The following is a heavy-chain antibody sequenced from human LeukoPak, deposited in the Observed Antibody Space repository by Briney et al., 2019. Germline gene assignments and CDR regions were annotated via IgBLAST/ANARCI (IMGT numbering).Heavy chain of an antibody. CDR1: GYRFTGYY. V-gene: IGHV1-2*02. CDR2: MNPKSGAT. Sequence: ASVKVSCKTSGYRFTGYYLHWVRQAPGQGLEWMGWMNPKSGATDYARKFQGRVTMTRDTSISTAYMELTRLRSDDTAVYFCAREGSDFPNTNWFDPWGQGTLVTVSS. CDR3: AREGSDFPNTNWFDP. D-gene: IGHD2-15*01. J-gene: IGHJ5*02.